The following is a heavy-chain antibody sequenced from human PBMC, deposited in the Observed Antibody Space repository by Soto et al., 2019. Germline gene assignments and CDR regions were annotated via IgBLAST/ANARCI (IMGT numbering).Heavy chain of an antibody. J-gene: IGHJ6*02. CDR2: ISADGTTT. V-gene: IGHV1-46*01. D-gene: IGHD2-15*01. Sequence: ASVKVSCKASGDSFTSHYMRWVRQAPGQGLEWMGTISADGTTTSYAQKFQGRVTMTTDTSTSTAYMELRSLRSDDTAVYYCAREERYCSGGSCYTFYGMDVWGQGTTVTVSS. CDR3: AREERYCSGGSCYTFYGMDV. CDR1: GDSFTSHY.